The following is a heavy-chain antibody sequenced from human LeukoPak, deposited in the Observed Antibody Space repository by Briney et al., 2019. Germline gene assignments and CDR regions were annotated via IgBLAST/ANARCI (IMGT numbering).Heavy chain of an antibody. J-gene: IGHJ4*02. CDR3: ARQDRYNWNSASRNFDY. V-gene: IGHV4-30-4*08. Sequence: SETLSLTCTVSGGSISSGDYYWSWIRQPPGKGLEWIGYIYYSGSTYYNPSLKSRVTISVDTSKNQFSLKLSSVTAADTAVYYCARQDRYNWNSASRNFDYWGQGTLVTVSS. CDR1: GGSISSGDYY. D-gene: IGHD1-7*01. CDR2: IYYSGST.